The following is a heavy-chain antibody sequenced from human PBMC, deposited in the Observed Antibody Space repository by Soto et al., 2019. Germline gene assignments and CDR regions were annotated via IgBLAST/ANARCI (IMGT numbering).Heavy chain of an antibody. Sequence: QVYLHQSGPGLVKPSGTLSLTCAVSGDSISSTHWWTWVRQTPGKGLEWIGEVYHSGSTSYNPSRKSRVTLSVDKSNNQFSLQLTSVTAADTAVYYCATLPPRIVVTVLPIPTWGQGTLVSVSS. J-gene: IGHJ5*02. CDR2: VYHSGST. V-gene: IGHV4-4*02. CDR1: GDSISSTHW. CDR3: ATLPPRIVVTVLPIPT. D-gene: IGHD2-21*01.